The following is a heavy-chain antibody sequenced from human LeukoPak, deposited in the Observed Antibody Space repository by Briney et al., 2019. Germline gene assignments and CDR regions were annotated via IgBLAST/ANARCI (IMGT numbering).Heavy chain of an antibody. J-gene: IGHJ4*02. CDR3: AREGQYQLLSYFDY. CDR1: GGTFSSYA. V-gene: IGHV1-69*01. CDR2: IIPIFGTA. D-gene: IGHD2-2*01. Sequence: SVKVSCKASGGTFSSYAISWVRQAPGQGLEWMGGIIPIFGTANYAQKFQGRVTITADASTSTAYMELSSLRSEDTAVYYCAREGQYQLLSYFDYWGQGTLVTVSS.